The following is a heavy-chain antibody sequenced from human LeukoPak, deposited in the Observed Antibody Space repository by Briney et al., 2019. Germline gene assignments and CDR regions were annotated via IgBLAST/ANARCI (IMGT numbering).Heavy chain of an antibody. J-gene: IGHJ4*02. CDR3: AKNPDIVATYNYFDY. CDR1: GFTFSPYA. CDR2: TSHDGGIK. D-gene: IGHD5-12*01. Sequence: GTSLRLSCTASGFTFSPYATHWVRQAPGKGLEWVTVTSHDGGIKYYADSVKGRFTISRDNSKNTLYLQMNSLRAEDTAVYYCAKNPDIVATYNYFDYWGQGTLVTVSS. V-gene: IGHV3-30-3*02.